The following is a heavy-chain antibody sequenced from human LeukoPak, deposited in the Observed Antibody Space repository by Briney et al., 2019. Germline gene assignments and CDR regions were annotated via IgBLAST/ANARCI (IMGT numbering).Heavy chain of an antibody. J-gene: IGHJ6*03. Sequence: GGSLRLSCAASGFIFSSHGMHWVRQAPDKGLEWVAFIRYDGSRKYYADSVKDRFTISRDNSKNTLYLQMNSLRAEDTAMYYCARNGEGDSHYYYYYMDVWGKGTTVTVSS. D-gene: IGHD5-12*01. CDR2: IRYDGSRK. CDR3: ARNGEGDSHYYYYYMDV. V-gene: IGHV3-30*02. CDR1: GFIFSSHG.